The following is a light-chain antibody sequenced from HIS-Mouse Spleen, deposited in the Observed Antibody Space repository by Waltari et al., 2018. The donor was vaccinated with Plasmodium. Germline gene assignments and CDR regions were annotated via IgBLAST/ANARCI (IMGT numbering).Light chain of an antibody. CDR2: QDS. V-gene: IGLV3-1*01. Sequence: SYELTQPPSVSVSPGQTASITCSGDKLGDKYACWYQQKPGQSPVLVIYQDSKRPTGIPERFSGSNSGNTATLTISGAQVEDEADYYCYSAADNNWVFGGGTKLTVL. CDR1: KLGDKY. J-gene: IGLJ3*02. CDR3: YSAADNNWV.